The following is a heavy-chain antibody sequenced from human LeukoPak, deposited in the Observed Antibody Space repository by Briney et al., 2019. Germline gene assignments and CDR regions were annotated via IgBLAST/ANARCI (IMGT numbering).Heavy chain of an antibody. CDR1: GYTFTSYA. D-gene: IGHD3-22*01. J-gene: IGHJ5*02. CDR2: ISAYNGNT. V-gene: IGHV1-18*01. CDR3: ARDLIASPNWFDP. Sequence: ASVKVSCKASGYTFTSYAMNWVRQAPGQGLEWMGWISAYNGNTNYAQKLQGRVTMTTDTSTSTAYMELRSLRSDDTAVYYCARDLIASPNWFDPWGQGTLVTVSS.